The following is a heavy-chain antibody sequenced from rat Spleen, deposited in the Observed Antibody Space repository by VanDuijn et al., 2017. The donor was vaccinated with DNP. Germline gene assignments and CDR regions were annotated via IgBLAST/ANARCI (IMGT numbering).Heavy chain of an antibody. D-gene: IGHD1-10*01. V-gene: IGHV5-22*01. CDR3: ARHPFYNNWVMDA. J-gene: IGHJ4*01. CDR1: GFTFSDYY. CDR2: ISDDGITT. Sequence: EVQLVESGGGLVQPGRSMKLSCAASGFTFSDYYMAWVRQVPTKGLEWVATISDDGITTYYRDFVKGRFTISRDNAKSTLYLQMNSLRSEDTATYSCARHPFYNNWVMDAWGQGASVTVSS.